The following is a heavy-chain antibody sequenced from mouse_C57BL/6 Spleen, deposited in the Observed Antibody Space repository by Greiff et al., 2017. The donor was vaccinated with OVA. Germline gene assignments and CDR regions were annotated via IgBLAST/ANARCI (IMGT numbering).Heavy chain of an antibody. CDR3: ARQMVTTHFDY. CDR1: GYAFSSYW. V-gene: IGHV1-80*01. Sequence: VQLQQSGAELVKPGASVKISCKASGYAFSSYWMNWVKQRPGKGLEWIGQIYPGDGDTNYNGKFKGKATLTADKSSSTAYMQLSSLTSEDSAVYFCARQMVTTHFDYWGQGTTLTVSS. J-gene: IGHJ2*01. CDR2: IYPGDGDT. D-gene: IGHD2-3*01.